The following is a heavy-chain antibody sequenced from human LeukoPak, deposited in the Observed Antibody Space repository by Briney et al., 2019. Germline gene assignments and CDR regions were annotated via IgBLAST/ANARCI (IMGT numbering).Heavy chain of an antibody. Sequence: PGGSLRLSCAASGFTFSTFSMNWVRQATGKGLEWVSVIGIADDTYYPGSVKGRFTISRENAKNSLYLQMNSLRAGDTAVYYCARAKGGEYFDYWGQGILVTVSS. CDR2: IGIADDT. D-gene: IGHD3-16*01. V-gene: IGHV3-13*01. CDR3: ARAKGGEYFDY. J-gene: IGHJ4*02. CDR1: GFTFSTFS.